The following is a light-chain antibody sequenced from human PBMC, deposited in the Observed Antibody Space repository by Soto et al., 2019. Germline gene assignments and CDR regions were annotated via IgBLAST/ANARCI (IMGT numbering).Light chain of an antibody. CDR2: HAS. V-gene: IGKV1-33*01. Sequence: DTQMTQSPSSLSASIGDRVTITCQASQGIAKYSHWYQQKPGKAPKLLIYHASNLQTGVPSRFSGSGSGTHFTLIISSLQPDDIATYFCQQSDSFPLTFGGGTKVEIK. J-gene: IGKJ4*01. CDR3: QQSDSFPLT. CDR1: QGIAKY.